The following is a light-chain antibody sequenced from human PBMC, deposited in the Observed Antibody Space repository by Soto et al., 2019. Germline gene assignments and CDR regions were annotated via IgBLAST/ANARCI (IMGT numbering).Light chain of an antibody. V-gene: IGKV3-11*01. CDR2: DAS. Sequence: IVLTQSPAPLSFSPGEKATLSCRASQSVSSYLAWYPQKPGQAPRLLMYDASNRATGIPARFSGSGSGTDFTLTISSLEPEDFAVYYCQQRSNWPRPFGQGTKVDIK. J-gene: IGKJ2*01. CDR3: QQRSNWPRP. CDR1: QSVSSY.